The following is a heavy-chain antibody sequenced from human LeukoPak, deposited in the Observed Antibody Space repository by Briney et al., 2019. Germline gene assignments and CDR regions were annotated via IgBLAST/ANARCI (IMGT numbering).Heavy chain of an antibody. Sequence: GGSLRLSCAASGFTFSYYYMSGVRQAPGKGLEYVSAISSNGGSTYYADSVKGRFTISRDNSTNTLYLQMSSLRAEDTAVYYCVKDRSKYYDFWSGYYRDYPHDAFDIWGQGTMVTVSS. CDR1: GFTFSYYY. CDR3: VKDRSKYYDFWSGYYRDYPHDAFDI. CDR2: ISSNGGST. J-gene: IGHJ3*02. V-gene: IGHV3-64D*06. D-gene: IGHD3-3*01.